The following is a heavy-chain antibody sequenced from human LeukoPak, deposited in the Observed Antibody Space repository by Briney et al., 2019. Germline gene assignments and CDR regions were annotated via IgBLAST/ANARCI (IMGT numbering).Heavy chain of an antibody. CDR1: GFTFDDYA. V-gene: IGHV3-9*01. J-gene: IGHJ4*02. D-gene: IGHD3-10*01. CDR3: AKAHGWFGELGASGLDY. Sequence: GGSLRLSCAAFGFTFDDYAMHWVRQAPGKGLEWVSGISWNSGSIGYADSVKGRFTISRDNAKNSLYLQMNSLRAEDTALYYCAKAHGWFGELGASGLDYWGQGTLVTVSS. CDR2: ISWNSGSI.